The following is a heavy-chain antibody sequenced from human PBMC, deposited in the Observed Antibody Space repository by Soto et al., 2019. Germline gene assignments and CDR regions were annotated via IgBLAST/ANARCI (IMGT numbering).Heavy chain of an antibody. V-gene: IGHV4-59*08. CDR1: GGSISSYY. Sequence: SETLSLTCTVSGGSISSYYWSWIRQPPGKGLEWTGYIYYSGSTNYNPSLKSRVTISVDTSKNQFSLKLSSVTAADTAVYYCGSSSSSTLFDYWGQGTLVTVSS. CDR2: IYYSGST. J-gene: IGHJ4*02. D-gene: IGHD6-6*01. CDR3: GSSSSSTLFDY.